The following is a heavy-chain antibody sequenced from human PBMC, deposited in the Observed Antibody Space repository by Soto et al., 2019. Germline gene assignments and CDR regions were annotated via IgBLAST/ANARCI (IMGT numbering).Heavy chain of an antibody. Sequence: PSETLSLTCAVSGGSISSGGYSWSWIRQPPGKGLEWIGYIYHSGSTYYNPSLKSRLTISLDTSENQFSLKLTSVTAADTAIYYCARARQYYDCELDPWGQGTLVTVSS. D-gene: IGHD3-22*01. CDR1: GGSISSGGYS. V-gene: IGHV4-30-2*05. CDR3: ARARQYYDCELDP. J-gene: IGHJ5*02. CDR2: IYHSGST.